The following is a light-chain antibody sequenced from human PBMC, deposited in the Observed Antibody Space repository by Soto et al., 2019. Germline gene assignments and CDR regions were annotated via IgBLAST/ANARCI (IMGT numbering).Light chain of an antibody. V-gene: IGKV1-5*01. Sequence: DIQMTQSPSTLSASVGDRVTITCRASQSISNRLAWYQQKPGKAPNVLIFDASSLGSGVPSRFSDSGSGTEVSLTISRLQPDDFATYYCQHYGSVWTFGQGTKVEI. CDR3: QHYGSVWT. CDR1: QSISNR. CDR2: DAS. J-gene: IGKJ1*01.